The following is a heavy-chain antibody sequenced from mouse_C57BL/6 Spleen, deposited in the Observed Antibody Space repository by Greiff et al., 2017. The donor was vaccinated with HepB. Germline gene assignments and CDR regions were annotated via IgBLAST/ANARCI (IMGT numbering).Heavy chain of an antibody. CDR3: AREVDRSGYLDY. D-gene: IGHD3-2*02. CDR1: GYTFTSYW. CDR2: IDPSDSYT. V-gene: IGHV1-59*01. J-gene: IGHJ2*01. Sequence: VQLQQPGAELVRPGTSVKLSCKASGYTFTSYWMHWVKQRPGQGLEWIGVIDPSDSYTNYNQKFKGKATLTVETSSSTAYMQLSSLTSEDSAVYYCAREVDRSGYLDYWGKGTTLTVSS.